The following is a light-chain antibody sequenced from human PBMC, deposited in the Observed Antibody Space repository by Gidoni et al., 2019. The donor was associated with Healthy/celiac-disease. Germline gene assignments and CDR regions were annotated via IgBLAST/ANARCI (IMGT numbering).Light chain of an antibody. Sequence: EIVLTQSPGTLSLSPGERATLSCRASQSVSSSYLAWYQQKPGQAPRLLIYGASSRATGIPDRFSGSGSGTDFTLTISRLEPEDFAVYYCQQYGSPRDLWTFGQGTKVEIK. V-gene: IGKV3-20*01. CDR1: QSVSSSY. CDR3: QQYGSPRDLWT. CDR2: GAS. J-gene: IGKJ1*01.